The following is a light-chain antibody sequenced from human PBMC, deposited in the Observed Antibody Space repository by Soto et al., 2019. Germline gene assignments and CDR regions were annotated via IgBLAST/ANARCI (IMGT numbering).Light chain of an antibody. J-gene: IGKJ4*01. CDR1: QGISKY. CDR3: QQYSSPAT. V-gene: IGKV1-13*02. Sequence: AIQLTQSPSSRSASVGDRVTITCRASQGISKYLAWDQRKPGKGAKLLIYGTSSWQSGVASGFSSSGSGTDSPPTISSLQPDDSATYYRQQYSSPATFGGATK. CDR2: GTS.